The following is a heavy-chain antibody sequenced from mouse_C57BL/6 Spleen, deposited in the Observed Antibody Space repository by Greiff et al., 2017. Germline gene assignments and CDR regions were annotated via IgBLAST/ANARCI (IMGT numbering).Heavy chain of an antibody. Sequence: QVQLQQSGAELARPGASVKLSCKASGYTFTSYGISWVKQRTGQGLEWIGELYPRSGNTYYNEQFKGKATLTADKSSSTAYMELRSLTSEDSAVYFCARAPLFTTVVASRMDYWGQGTSVTVSS. V-gene: IGHV1-81*01. CDR2: LYPRSGNT. J-gene: IGHJ4*01. D-gene: IGHD1-1*01. CDR1: GYTFTSYG. CDR3: ARAPLFTTVVASRMDY.